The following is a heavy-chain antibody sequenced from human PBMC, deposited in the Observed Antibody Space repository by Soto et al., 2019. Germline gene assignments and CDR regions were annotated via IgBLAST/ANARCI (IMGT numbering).Heavy chain of an antibody. CDR1: GFTFSSYG. D-gene: IGHD2-15*01. CDR3: ARYFVVGYYGMDV. CDR2: IWYDGSNK. V-gene: IGHV3-33*01. Sequence: GGSLRLSCAASGFTFSSYGIHWVRQAPGKGLEWVAVIWYDGSNKYYADSVKGRFAISRDNSKNTLYLQMNSLRAEDTAVYYCARYFVVGYYGMDVWGQGTTVTVSS. J-gene: IGHJ6*02.